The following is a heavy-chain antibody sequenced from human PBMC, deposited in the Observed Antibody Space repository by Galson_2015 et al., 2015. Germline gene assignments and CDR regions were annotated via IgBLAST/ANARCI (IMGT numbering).Heavy chain of an antibody. D-gene: IGHD6-19*01. CDR2: ISPYNGNT. CDR3: ARDPSSGFYRGLNWFDP. J-gene: IGHJ5*02. CDR1: GYIFTTYG. Sequence: SVKVSCKASGYIFTTYGISWVRQAPGQGFGWMGWISPYNGNTFYTQRFQDRVTMTSDTSTSTAYMELRSLRSDDTAVYYCARDPSSGFYRGLNWFDPWGQGTLVIVSS. V-gene: IGHV1-18*01.